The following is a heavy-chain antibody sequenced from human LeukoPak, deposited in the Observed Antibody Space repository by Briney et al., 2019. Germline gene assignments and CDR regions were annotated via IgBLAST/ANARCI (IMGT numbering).Heavy chain of an antibody. Sequence: GGSLRLSCAASGFTFSSYGMHWVRQAPGKGLEWVAFIRYDGSNKYYADSVKGRFTISRDNSKNSLYLQMNSLRAEDTAVYYCARAGVGIVGAIINYYYYMDVWGKGTTVTVSS. CDR1: GFTFSSYG. CDR2: IRYDGSNK. V-gene: IGHV3-30*02. J-gene: IGHJ6*03. D-gene: IGHD1-26*01. CDR3: ARAGVGIVGAIINYYYYMDV.